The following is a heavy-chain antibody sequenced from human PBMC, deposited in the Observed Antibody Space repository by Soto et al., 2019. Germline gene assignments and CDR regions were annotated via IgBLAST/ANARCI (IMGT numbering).Heavy chain of an antibody. CDR1: GFTFSSYA. CDR3: ARGRSSSWQPNYYFDY. J-gene: IGHJ4*02. CDR2: ISYDGSNK. Sequence: GGSLRLSCAASGFTFSSYAMHWVRQAPGKGLEWVAVISYDGSNKYYADSVKGRFTISRDNSKNTLYLQMNSLRAEDTAVYYCARGRSSSWQPNYYFDYWGQGTLVTVSS. D-gene: IGHD6-13*01. V-gene: IGHV3-30-3*01.